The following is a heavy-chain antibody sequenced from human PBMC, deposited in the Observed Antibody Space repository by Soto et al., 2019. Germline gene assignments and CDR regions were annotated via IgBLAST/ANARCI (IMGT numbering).Heavy chain of an antibody. J-gene: IGHJ4*02. CDR2: ISSSGSTI. D-gene: IGHD5-12*01. CDR3: ARDYDTYSGYDNSGGYFDY. CDR1: GFTFSDYY. Sequence: KPGGSLRLSCAASGFTFSDYYMSWIRQAPGKGPEWVPYISSSGSTIYFADSVKGRFTXXXXXAKNSVYMQMNSLRAEDTAVYYCARDYDTYSGYDNSGGYFDYWGQGTLVTVSS. V-gene: IGHV3-11*01.